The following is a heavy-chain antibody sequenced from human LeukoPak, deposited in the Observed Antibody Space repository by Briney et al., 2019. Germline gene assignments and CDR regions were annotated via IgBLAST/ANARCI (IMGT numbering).Heavy chain of an antibody. Sequence: SVKVSCKASGGTFSSYAISWVRQAPGQGLEWMGGIIPIFGTANYAQKFQGRVTITADESTSTAYMELSSLRPEDTAVYYCARDRAPYDFWSGYQYNWFDPWGQGTLVTVSS. D-gene: IGHD3-3*01. J-gene: IGHJ5*02. CDR2: IIPIFGTA. V-gene: IGHV1-69*01. CDR3: ARDRAPYDFWSGYQYNWFDP. CDR1: GGTFSSYA.